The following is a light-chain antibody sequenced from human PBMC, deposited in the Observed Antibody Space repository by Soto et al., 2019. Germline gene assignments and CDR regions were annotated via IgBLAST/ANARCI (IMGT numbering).Light chain of an antibody. V-gene: IGKV1-5*01. J-gene: IGKJ1*01. Sequence: DIQMTQSPSTLSASVGDRVTITCRASQTIGGWLAWYQQKPGKAPDLLIFDGSSLKSGVPSRFSGSGSGTEFTLTISSLQPVDFATYYCQNYDSYSLTFGQRTKVEIK. CDR2: DGS. CDR3: QNYDSYSLT. CDR1: QTIGGW.